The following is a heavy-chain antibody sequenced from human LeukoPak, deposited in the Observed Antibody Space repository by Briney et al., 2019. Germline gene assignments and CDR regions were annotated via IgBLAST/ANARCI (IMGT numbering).Heavy chain of an antibody. CDR3: ARDYTGGWNDY. CDR2: IREDGSEK. V-gene: IGHV3-7*01. D-gene: IGHD7-27*01. Sequence: GGSLILSCAAAGFTLSRYWMSWVRQAKGKGLECVAKIREDGSEKHYVDSVKGRFIISRDNAKNSLYLQMNSLRAEDTAVYYCARDYTGGWNDYWGQGTLVTVSS. CDR1: GFTLSRYW. J-gene: IGHJ4*02.